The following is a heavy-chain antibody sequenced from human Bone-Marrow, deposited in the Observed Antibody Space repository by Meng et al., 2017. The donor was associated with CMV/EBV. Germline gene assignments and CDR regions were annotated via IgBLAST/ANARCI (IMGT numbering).Heavy chain of an antibody. Sequence: ASVKVSCKASGYTFTSYYMHWVRQAPGQGLEWMGIINPSGGSTSYAQKFQGRVTMTRDTSTSTVYMGLSSLRSEDTAVYYCARVVRNYDFWSGYSDYWGQGTLVTVSS. CDR2: INPSGGST. V-gene: IGHV1-46*01. CDR1: GYTFTSYY. J-gene: IGHJ4*02. CDR3: ARVVRNYDFWSGYSDY. D-gene: IGHD3-3*01.